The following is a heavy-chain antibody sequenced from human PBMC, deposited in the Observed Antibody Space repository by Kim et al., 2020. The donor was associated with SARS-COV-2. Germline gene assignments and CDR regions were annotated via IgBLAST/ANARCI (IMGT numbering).Heavy chain of an antibody. V-gene: IGHV1-69*01. Sequence: QKVQCRVTITADESTSTAYMELSSLRSEDTAVYYCARTGPYGSGSYYFDYWGQGTLVPVSS. D-gene: IGHD3-10*01. J-gene: IGHJ4*02. CDR3: ARTGPYGSGSYYFDY.